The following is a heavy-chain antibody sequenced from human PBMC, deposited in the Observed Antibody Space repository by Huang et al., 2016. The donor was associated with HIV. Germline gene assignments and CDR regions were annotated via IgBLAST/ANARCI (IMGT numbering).Heavy chain of an antibody. J-gene: IGHJ4*02. CDR2: IIPSFGTA. Sequence: QVQLVQSGAEVKKPGSSVKVSCKASGGTFSSYAISWVRQAPGQGLEWMGRIIPSFGTANYAQKCQCRVTSTADESTSTAYMELSSLRSEDTAVYYCARARGYYDSSVSYYFDYWGQGTLVTVSS. D-gene: IGHD3-22*01. CDR3: ARARGYYDSSVSYYFDY. CDR1: GGTFSSYA. V-gene: IGHV1-69*13.